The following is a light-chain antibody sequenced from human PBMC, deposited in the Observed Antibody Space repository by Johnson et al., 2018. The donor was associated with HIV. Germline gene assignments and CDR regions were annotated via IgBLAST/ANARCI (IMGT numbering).Light chain of an antibody. V-gene: IGLV1-51*01. CDR3: GTWDYSLSGYV. Sequence: QSVLTQPPSVSAATGQKVTISCSGSTSNIGNNYVSWYQQLPGTAPKLLIYDNNKRPSGIPDRFSGSKSGTSATLGITGLQTGDEADYYCGTWDYSLSGYVFGSGTKVTVL. J-gene: IGLJ1*01. CDR2: DNN. CDR1: TSNIGNNY.